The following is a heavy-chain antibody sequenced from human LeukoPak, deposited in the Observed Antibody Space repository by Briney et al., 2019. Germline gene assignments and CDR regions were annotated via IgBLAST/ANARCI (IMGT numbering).Heavy chain of an antibody. V-gene: IGHV1-2*02. D-gene: IGHD1-26*01. Sequence: GASVKVSCKASGYTFTTYGISWVRQAPGQGLEWMGWINPNSGGTNYAQKFQGRVTMTRDTSISTAYMELSRLRSDDTAVYYCARDSPQWELPFDYWGQGTLVTVSS. CDR3: ARDSPQWELPFDY. CDR2: INPNSGGT. J-gene: IGHJ4*02. CDR1: GYTFTTYG.